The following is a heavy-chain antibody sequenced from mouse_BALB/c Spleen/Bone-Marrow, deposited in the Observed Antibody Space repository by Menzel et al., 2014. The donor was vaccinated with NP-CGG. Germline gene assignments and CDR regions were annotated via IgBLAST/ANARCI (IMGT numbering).Heavy chain of an antibody. D-gene: IGHD1-1*01. V-gene: IGHV5-17*02. CDR3: ARGAYYYGSSYDAMDY. Sequence: EVMLVESGGGLVQPGGSRKLSCAASGFTFSSFGVHWVRQAPEKGLEWVAYISSGSSTIYNADTAKGRFTISRGNPKNTLFLQMTSLRSEDTAMYYCARGAYYYGSSYDAMDYWGQGTSVTVSS. CDR1: GFTFSSFG. CDR2: ISSGSSTI. J-gene: IGHJ4*01.